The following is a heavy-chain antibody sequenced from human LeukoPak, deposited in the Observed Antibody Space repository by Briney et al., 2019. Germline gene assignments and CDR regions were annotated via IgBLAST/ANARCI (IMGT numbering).Heavy chain of an antibody. CDR2: ISAYNGNA. CDR3: ARGIAARPATDYYYYMDV. CDR1: GGTFSSYA. Sequence: ASVKVSCKASGGTFSSYAISWVRQAPGQGLEWMGWISAYNGNANYAQKLQGRVTMTTDTSTSTAYMELRSLRSDDTAVYYCARGIAARPATDYYYYMDVWGKGTTVTVSS. D-gene: IGHD6-6*01. J-gene: IGHJ6*03. V-gene: IGHV1-18*01.